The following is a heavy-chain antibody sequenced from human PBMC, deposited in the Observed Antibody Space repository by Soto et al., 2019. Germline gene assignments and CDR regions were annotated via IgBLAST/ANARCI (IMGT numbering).Heavy chain of an antibody. J-gene: IGHJ4*02. CDR2: ISSSSSTI. CDR3: ARAQYYESRGGFDY. V-gene: IGHV3-48*02. Sequence: EVQLVESGGGLVQPGGSLRLSCAASGFTFSSYSMNWVRQAPGKGLEWVSYISSSSSTIYYADSVKGRFTISRDNAKNSLYLEINSLRDEDTAVYYCARAQYYESRGGFDYWGQGTLVTVSS. D-gene: IGHD3-22*01. CDR1: GFTFSSYS.